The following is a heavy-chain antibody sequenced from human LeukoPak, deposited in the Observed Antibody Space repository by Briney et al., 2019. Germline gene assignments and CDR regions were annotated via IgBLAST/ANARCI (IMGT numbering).Heavy chain of an antibody. V-gene: IGHV3-21*01. Sequence: GGSLRLSCPASGFTFSSYSMNWVRQAAGKVLEWVSSISSRSSYIYYADSGKGRSTICRDNAKNSLCMQMNSLRAEDTAVYYCARAWTDYGDYEDAFDIWGQGTMVTVSS. CDR3: ARAWTDYGDYEDAFDI. J-gene: IGHJ3*02. CDR1: GFTFSSYS. CDR2: ISSRSSYI. D-gene: IGHD4-17*01.